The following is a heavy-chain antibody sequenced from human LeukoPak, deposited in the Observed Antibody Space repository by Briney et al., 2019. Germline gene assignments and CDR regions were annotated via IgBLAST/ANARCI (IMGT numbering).Heavy chain of an antibody. CDR2: ISSSSSYI. D-gene: IGHD3-22*01. Sequence: GGSLRLSYAASGFTFSSYSMNWVRQAPGKGLEWVSSISSSSSYIYYADSVKGRFTISRDNAKNSLYLQMNSLRAEDTAVYYCASSGYSSGYLPFDYWGQGTLVTVSS. CDR3: ASSGYSSGYLPFDY. J-gene: IGHJ4*02. V-gene: IGHV3-21*01. CDR1: GFTFSSYS.